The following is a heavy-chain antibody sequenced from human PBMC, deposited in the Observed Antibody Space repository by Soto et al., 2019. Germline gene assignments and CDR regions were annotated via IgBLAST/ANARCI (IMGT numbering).Heavy chain of an antibody. CDR3: ARAFSGWHYYFDY. CDR1: GFTFSSYS. D-gene: IGHD6-19*01. CDR2: ISSSSSYI. Sequence: EVQLVESGGGLVKPGGYLRLSCAASGFTFSSYSMNWVRQAPGKGLEWVSSISSSSSYIYYADSVKGRFPISRDNTTNSLYLQMNSLRAEDTAVYYCARAFSGWHYYFDYWGQGTLVTVSS. J-gene: IGHJ4*02. V-gene: IGHV3-21*01.